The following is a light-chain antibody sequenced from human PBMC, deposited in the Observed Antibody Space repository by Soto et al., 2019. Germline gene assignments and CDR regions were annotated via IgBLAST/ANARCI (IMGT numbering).Light chain of an antibody. CDR1: SIDVGGYNY. Sequence: QSALTQPASVSGSPGQSITISCTGTSIDVGGYNYVSWYQQHPGKAPKLMIYDVSNRPSGVSNCFSGSKSGNTASLTISGLQAEDVADYYCSSYTSSSTLVVFGGGTKLTV. J-gene: IGLJ2*01. V-gene: IGLV2-14*01. CDR3: SSYTSSSTLVV. CDR2: DVS.